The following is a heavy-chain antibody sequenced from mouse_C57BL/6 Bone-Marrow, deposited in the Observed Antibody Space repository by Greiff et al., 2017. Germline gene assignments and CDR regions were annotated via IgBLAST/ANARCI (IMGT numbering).Heavy chain of an antibody. CDR3: ARSSYYGYDRFAY. V-gene: IGHV1-63*01. D-gene: IGHD2-9*01. Sequence: QVQLKQSGAELVRPGTSVKMSCKASGYTFTNYWIGWAKQRPGHGLAWIGDIYPGGGYTNYNEKFKGKATLTADKSSSTAYMQFSSLTSEDSAIYYCARSSYYGYDRFAYWGQGTLVTVSA. J-gene: IGHJ3*01. CDR1: GYTFTNYW. CDR2: IYPGGGYT.